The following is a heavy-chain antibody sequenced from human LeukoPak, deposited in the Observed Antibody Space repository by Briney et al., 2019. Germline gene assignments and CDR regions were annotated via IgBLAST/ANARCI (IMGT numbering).Heavy chain of an antibody. CDR1: GFTFSSYG. CDR2: ISWNSGSI. D-gene: IGHD1-26*01. CDR3: AKDTWGEGPYYFDY. V-gene: IGHV3-9*01. J-gene: IGHJ4*02. Sequence: PGGSLRLSCAASGFTFSSYGMHWVRQAPGKGLEWVSGISWNSGSIGYADSVKGRFTISRDNAKNSLYLQMNSLRAEDTALYYCAKDTWGEGPYYFDYWGQGTLVTVSS.